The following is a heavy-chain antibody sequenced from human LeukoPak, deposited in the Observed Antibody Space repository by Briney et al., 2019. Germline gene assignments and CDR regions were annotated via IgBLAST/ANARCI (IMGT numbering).Heavy chain of an antibody. CDR3: ARLFGGVTTFDY. Sequence: GGSLRLSCAASGFTFGNFWMSWVRQAPGRGLQWVASMRGDGSHIYYVDSVKGRFTISRDNARNSLYLQMNSLTAEDTAVYYCARLFGGVTTFDYWGQGALVTVSS. D-gene: IGHD2-8*02. J-gene: IGHJ4*02. V-gene: IGHV3-7*01. CDR1: GFTFGNFW. CDR2: MRGDGSHI.